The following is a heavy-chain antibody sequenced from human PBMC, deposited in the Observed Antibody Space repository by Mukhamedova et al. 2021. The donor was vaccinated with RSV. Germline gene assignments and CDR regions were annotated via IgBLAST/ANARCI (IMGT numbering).Heavy chain of an antibody. V-gene: IGHV3-23*01. CDR3: AKGSPLGTGWHPVDY. D-gene: IGHD6-19*01. J-gene: IGHJ4*02. Sequence: FTISRDNSKNTLYLQMNSLRAEDTAVYYCAKGSPLGTGWHPVDYWGQGTLVTVSS.